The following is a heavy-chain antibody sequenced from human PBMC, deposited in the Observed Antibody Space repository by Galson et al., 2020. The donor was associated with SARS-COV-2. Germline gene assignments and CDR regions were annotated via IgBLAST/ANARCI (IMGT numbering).Heavy chain of an antibody. CDR2: ISGSGGST. CDR1: GFTFSSYA. V-gene: IGHV3-23*01. J-gene: IGHJ6*02. Sequence: TGGSLRLSCAASGFTFSSYAMSWVRQAPGKGLEWVSAISGSGGSTYYADSVKGRFTISRDTSKHTLYLQMNSLRAEDTAVYYCAKTRRGYGGGGSCYSDYYYAMDVWGQGTTVTVSS. D-gene: IGHD2-15*01. CDR3: AKTRRGYGGGGSCYSDYYYAMDV.